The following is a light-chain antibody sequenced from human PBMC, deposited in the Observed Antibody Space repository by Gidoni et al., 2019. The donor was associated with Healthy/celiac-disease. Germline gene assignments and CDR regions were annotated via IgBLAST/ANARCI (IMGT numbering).Light chain of an antibody. Sequence: QSVLYSSNNKNYLAWYQQKPGQPPKLLIYWASTGESGVPDRFSGSGSGTDFTLTISSLQAEDVAVYYCQQYYSTPRTFGQGTKLEIK. CDR2: WAS. J-gene: IGKJ2*01. CDR1: QSVLYSSNNKNY. CDR3: QQYYSTPRT. V-gene: IGKV4-1*01.